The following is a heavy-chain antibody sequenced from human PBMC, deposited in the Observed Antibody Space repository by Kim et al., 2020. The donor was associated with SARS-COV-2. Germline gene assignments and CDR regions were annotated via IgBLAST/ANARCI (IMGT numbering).Heavy chain of an antibody. CDR2: IYSSGST. Sequence: SETLSLTCTVSGGSISSSSYYWGWICQPPGKGLEWLGRIYSSGSTSYNPSLKSRVTISVDTSTNQLTRKLSSVTAAVTAVYYCASGLGDYGDYWGQGTLVTVSS. V-gene: IGHV4-39*01. D-gene: IGHD4-17*01. J-gene: IGHJ4*02. CDR3: ASGLGDYGDY. CDR1: GGSISSSSYY.